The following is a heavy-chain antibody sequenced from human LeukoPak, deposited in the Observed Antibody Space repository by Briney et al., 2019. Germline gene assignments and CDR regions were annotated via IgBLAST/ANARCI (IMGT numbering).Heavy chain of an antibody. D-gene: IGHD3-3*01. CDR3: ARIYDFWSGSYAFDI. CDR1: GFTFSSYA. V-gene: IGHV3-30-3*01. J-gene: IGHJ3*02. Sequence: PGGSLRLSCAASGFTFSSYAMHWVRQAPGKGLEWVAVISYDGSNKYYADSVKGRFTISRDNAKNSLYLQMNSLRAEDTAVYYCARIYDFWSGSYAFDIWGQGTMVTVSS. CDR2: ISYDGSNK.